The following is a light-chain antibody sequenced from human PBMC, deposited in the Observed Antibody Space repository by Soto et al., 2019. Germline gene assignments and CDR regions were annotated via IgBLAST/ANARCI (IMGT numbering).Light chain of an antibody. V-gene: IGLV2-14*01. CDR1: SSYVGGYDY. J-gene: IGLJ1*01. Sequence: VLTQPASVSGSPGQSITISCTGTSSYVGGYDYVSWYQQLPGKAPKLLIYDVNNRPSGVSHRFSGSKSGNTASLTISGLQAEDEADYYCSSYTGSSTFVFGTGTKVTVL. CDR2: DVN. CDR3: SSYTGSSTFV.